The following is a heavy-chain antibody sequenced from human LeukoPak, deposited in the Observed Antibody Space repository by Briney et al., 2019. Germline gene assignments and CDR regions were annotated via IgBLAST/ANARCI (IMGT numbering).Heavy chain of an antibody. Sequence: SGRSLRPSCTASGVSLSNYAMHWVRRPPGRGLEWVAVISFDGTNKYYGDSVEGRFSVSRDNSKNTLYLQMNSLRPDDTAMYYCATDYGDYEPIDYWGQGTLVTVSS. CDR2: ISFDGTNK. J-gene: IGHJ4*02. V-gene: IGHV3-30*04. D-gene: IGHD4-17*01. CDR1: GVSLSNYA. CDR3: ATDYGDYEPIDY.